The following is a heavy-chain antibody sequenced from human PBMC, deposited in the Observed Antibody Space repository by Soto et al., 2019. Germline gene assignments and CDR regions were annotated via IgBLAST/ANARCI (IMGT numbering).Heavy chain of an antibody. CDR3: ARDQGLLPYWYFDL. CDR1: GGPISSGDYY. Sequence: TLSLTCTVPGGPISSGDYYWSWIRQPPGKGLEWIGYIYYSGSTYYNPSLKSRVTISVDTSKNQFSLKLSSVTAADTAVYYCARDQGLLPYWYFDLWGRGTLVTVSS. CDR2: IYYSGST. J-gene: IGHJ2*01. V-gene: IGHV4-30-4*01. D-gene: IGHD3-22*01.